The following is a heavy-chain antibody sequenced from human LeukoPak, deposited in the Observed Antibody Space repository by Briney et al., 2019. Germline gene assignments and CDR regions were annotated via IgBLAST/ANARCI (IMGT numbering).Heavy chain of an antibody. D-gene: IGHD4-17*01. J-gene: IGHJ4*02. CDR1: GGSISSGDYY. V-gene: IGHV4-30-4*01. Sequence: SETLSLTCTVSGGSISSGDYYWRWIRQPPGKGLEWIGYIYYSGSTYYNPSLKSRVTISVDTSKNQFSLKLSSVTAADTAVYYCARARYGDYLFDYWGQGTLVTVSS. CDR3: ARARYGDYLFDY. CDR2: IYYSGST.